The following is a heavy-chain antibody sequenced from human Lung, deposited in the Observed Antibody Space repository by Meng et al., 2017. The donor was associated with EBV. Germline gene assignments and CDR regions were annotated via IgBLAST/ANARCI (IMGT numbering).Heavy chain of an antibody. J-gene: IGHJ4*02. Sequence: HVQCVESGGGVGQPGWYLRLSCVASGFAFRDSGMHWGRQAPGKGLEWVAVIFYDGSMKYYGDSVRGRFTISRDNPKNTVYLQMNGLRTEDTALYYCAKGKPVDYWGRGTLVTVSS. V-gene: IGHV3-30*18. CDR3: AKGKPVDY. CDR2: IFYDGSMK. CDR1: GFAFRDSG. D-gene: IGHD4-23*01.